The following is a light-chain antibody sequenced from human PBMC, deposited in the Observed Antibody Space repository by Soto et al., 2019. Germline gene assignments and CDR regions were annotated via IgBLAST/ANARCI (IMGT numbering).Light chain of an antibody. V-gene: IGKV1-39*01. J-gene: IGKJ2*01. Sequence: DIQMTQSPSSLSASVGDRVTITCRASQSISSYLNWYQQKPGKAPKLLIYAASSLQSGVPSRFSGSGSGTDFTLTISSLQPVDFATYSCQQSYSAPQYTFGQGTKLEIK. CDR2: AAS. CDR1: QSISSY. CDR3: QQSYSAPQYT.